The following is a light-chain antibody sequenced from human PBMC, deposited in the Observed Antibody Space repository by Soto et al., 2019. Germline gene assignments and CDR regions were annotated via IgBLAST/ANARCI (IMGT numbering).Light chain of an antibody. CDR1: QDISSY. Sequence: DIPLTQSPSFLSASVGDRVTVTCRSSQDISSYLAWYQQKPGKAPKVLIYGASTLQSGVPPRFGGSGSGTAFTLTISSLQPEDFATYFCQQVDSYPITFGGGTKVEIK. J-gene: IGKJ4*01. CDR3: QQVDSYPIT. V-gene: IGKV1-9*01. CDR2: GAS.